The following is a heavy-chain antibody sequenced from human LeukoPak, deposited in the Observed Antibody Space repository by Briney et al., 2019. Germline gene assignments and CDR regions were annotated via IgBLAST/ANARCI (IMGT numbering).Heavy chain of an antibody. CDR2: ISSSSSTI. J-gene: IGHJ4*02. CDR1: GFTFSSYS. Sequence: GGSLRLSCAASGFTFSSYSMNWVRQAPGKGLEWVSYISSSSSTIYYADSVKGRFTISRDNAKNSLYLQMNSLRAEDTAVYYCARDPPHYYGSGSYPDYWGQGTLVTVSS. V-gene: IGHV3-48*01. D-gene: IGHD3-10*01. CDR3: ARDPPHYYGSGSYPDY.